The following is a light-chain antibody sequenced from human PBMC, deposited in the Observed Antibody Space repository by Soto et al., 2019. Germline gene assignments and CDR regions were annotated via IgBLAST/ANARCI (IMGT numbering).Light chain of an antibody. CDR1: QSVGSSY. CDR3: QQYYSTPYT. J-gene: IGKJ2*01. V-gene: IGKV3D-20*01. CDR2: YTS. Sequence: EILLTQSPATMSLSPGERATLSCGASQSVGSSYLAWYHQIPALAPRLVIYYTSTRATGITDTFSGSGSGTDFTLIISRLEPEDFAVYYWQQYYSTPYTFGQGTKLEIK.